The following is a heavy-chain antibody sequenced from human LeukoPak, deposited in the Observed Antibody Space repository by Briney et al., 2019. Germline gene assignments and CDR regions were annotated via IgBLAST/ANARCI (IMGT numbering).Heavy chain of an antibody. CDR1: GFRLTTYG. V-gene: IGHV3-30*02. D-gene: IGHD2-2*01. Sequence: GGSLRLSCEVSGFRLTTYGTHWVRQAPGKGLEWVAYIPFDGSDEYYVDSVKGRFSISRDNSKNTLFLQMNSLRPEDTAVYYCAKGSPGYCSSTSCPGAKGFDYWGQGTLVTVSS. J-gene: IGHJ4*02. CDR2: IPFDGSDE. CDR3: AKGSPGYCSSTSCPGAKGFDY.